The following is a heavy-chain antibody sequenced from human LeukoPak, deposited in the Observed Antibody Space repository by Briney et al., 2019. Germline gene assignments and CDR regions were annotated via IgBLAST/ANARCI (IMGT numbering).Heavy chain of an antibody. Sequence: ASVKVSCKASGYTLTDYYMHWVRQAPGQGLEWMGWINPNSGDTNYAQNFQGRVTMTRDTSISTAYMELSRLTSDDTAIYYCARDWRGSYFPDFWDQGTLVTVSS. CDR1: GYTLTDYY. V-gene: IGHV1-2*02. D-gene: IGHD1-26*01. J-gene: IGHJ4*02. CDR2: INPNSGDT. CDR3: ARDWRGSYFPDF.